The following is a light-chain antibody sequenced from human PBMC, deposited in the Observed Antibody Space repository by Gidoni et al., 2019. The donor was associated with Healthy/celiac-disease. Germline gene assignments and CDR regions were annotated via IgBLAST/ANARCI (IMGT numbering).Light chain of an antibody. CDR3: QQYNSYSQT. CDR2: KAY. CDR1: QSITSW. J-gene: IGKJ1*01. Sequence: LQMTHSPSTLSASVGDRVTITCRASQSITSWLAWYQQKTGKAPKLLIYKAYSLESGVPSRFSGSGSGTECTLTISSLQPEDFATYYCQQYNSYSQTFGQGTKVEIK. V-gene: IGKV1-5*03.